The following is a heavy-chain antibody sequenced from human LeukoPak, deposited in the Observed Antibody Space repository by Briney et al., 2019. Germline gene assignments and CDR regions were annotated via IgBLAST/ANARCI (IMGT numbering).Heavy chain of an antibody. J-gene: IGHJ6*03. CDR1: GYTFTSYG. D-gene: IGHD2-2*01. CDR2: TSAYNGNT. CDR3: ARVGCSSTSCYHYYYYMDV. V-gene: IGHV1-18*01. Sequence: ASVKVSCKASGYTFTSYGISWVRQAPGQGLEWMGWTSAYNGNTNYAQKLQGRVTMTTDTSTSTAYMELRSLRSDDTAVYYCARVGCSSTSCYHYYYYMDVWGKGTTVTVSS.